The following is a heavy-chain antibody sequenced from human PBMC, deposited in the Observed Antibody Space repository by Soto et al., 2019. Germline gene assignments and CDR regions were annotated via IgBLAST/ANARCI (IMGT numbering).Heavy chain of an antibody. CDR3: AIRHGGGPVPYFDY. V-gene: IGHV1-69*02. CDR2: IIPILGIA. D-gene: IGHD3-16*01. Sequence: ASVKVSCKASGGTFSSYTISWVRQAPGQGLEWMGRIIPILGIANYAQKFQGGVTITAVKSTSTAYMELSSLRSEDTAVYYCAIRHGGGPVPYFDYWGQGTLVTVSS. CDR1: GGTFSSYT. J-gene: IGHJ4*02.